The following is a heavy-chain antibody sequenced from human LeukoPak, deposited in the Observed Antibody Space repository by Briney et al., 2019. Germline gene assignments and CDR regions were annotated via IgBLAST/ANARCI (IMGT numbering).Heavy chain of an antibody. V-gene: IGHV3-53*01. CDR3: AREVGATRGLNP. CDR2: IYSGGST. D-gene: IGHD1-26*01. J-gene: IGHJ5*02. Sequence: GGSLRLSCAASGFTVSSNYMSWVRQAPGKGLEWVSIIYSGGSTYYADSVKGRFTISRDTSKNTLYLQMNSLRAEDTAVYYCAREVGATRGLNPWGQGTLVTVSS. CDR1: GFTVSSNY.